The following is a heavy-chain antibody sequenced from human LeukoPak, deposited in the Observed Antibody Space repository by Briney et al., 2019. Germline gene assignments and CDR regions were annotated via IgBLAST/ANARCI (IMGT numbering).Heavy chain of an antibody. Sequence: SETLSLTCAVYGGSFSGYYWSWIRQPPGKGLEWIGEINHSGSTNYNPSLKSRVTISVDTSKNQFSLKLSSVTAADTAVYYCARRYGYSRGWSDMDVWGKGTTVTISS. V-gene: IGHV4-34*01. J-gene: IGHJ6*03. CDR3: ARRYGYSRGWSDMDV. D-gene: IGHD6-19*01. CDR2: INHSGST. CDR1: GGSFSGYY.